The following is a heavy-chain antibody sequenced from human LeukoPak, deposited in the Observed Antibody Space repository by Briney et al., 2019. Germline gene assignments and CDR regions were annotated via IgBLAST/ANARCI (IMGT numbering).Heavy chain of an antibody. V-gene: IGHV3-30*02. CDR2: IRYDGSNK. J-gene: IGHJ4*02. CDR3: ARDGSSGLVLHY. D-gene: IGHD3-22*01. Sequence: GGSLRLSCAASGFTFSSYGMHWVRQAPGKGLEWVIFIRYDGSNKYYADSVKGRFTISRDNSKNTLYLQMNSLRAEDTAVYYCARDGSSGLVLHYWGQGTLVTVSS. CDR1: GFTFSSYG.